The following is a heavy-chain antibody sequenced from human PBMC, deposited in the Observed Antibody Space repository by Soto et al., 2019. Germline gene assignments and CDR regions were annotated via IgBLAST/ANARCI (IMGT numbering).Heavy chain of an antibody. CDR3: ARGFASSWYYFDF. Sequence: SVTLSHTCSVAGGSITGYYWSWIRQPAGKGLEWIGRIYTSGGTNYNPSLKSRLSMSVDTSKNQFSLKLTSVTAADTAVYYCARGFASSWYYFDFWGQGALVTVSS. V-gene: IGHV4-4*07. CDR1: GGSITGYY. D-gene: IGHD6-13*01. J-gene: IGHJ4*02. CDR2: IYTSGGT.